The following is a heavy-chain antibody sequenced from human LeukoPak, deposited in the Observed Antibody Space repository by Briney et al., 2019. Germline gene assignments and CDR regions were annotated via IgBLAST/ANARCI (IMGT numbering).Heavy chain of an antibody. D-gene: IGHD2-15*01. Sequence: GGSLRLSCAASGFTFSSYEMNWVRRAPGKGLEWVSYISSSGSTIYYADSVKGRFTISRDNAKNSLYLQMNSLRAEDTAVYYCATLDIVVVVAATANWFDPWGQGTLVTVSS. CDR3: ATLDIVVVVAATANWFDP. CDR1: GFTFSSYE. J-gene: IGHJ5*02. CDR2: ISSSGSTI. V-gene: IGHV3-48*03.